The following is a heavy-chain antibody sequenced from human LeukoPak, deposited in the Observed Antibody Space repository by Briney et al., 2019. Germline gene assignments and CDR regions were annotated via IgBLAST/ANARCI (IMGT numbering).Heavy chain of an antibody. V-gene: IGHV4-34*01. D-gene: IGHD5-18*01. CDR1: GGSFSTYY. Sequence: SSVTLSLTCAVYGGSFSTYYWSWLRQPPGKGLEWLGEINHSGSTNYNPSLKSRVTISVDTSKNQFFLKLSSVTAADTAVYYCARGKRIQLWLPGSYAMDVWGQGTTVTVSS. J-gene: IGHJ6*02. CDR3: ARGKRIQLWLPGSYAMDV. CDR2: INHSGST.